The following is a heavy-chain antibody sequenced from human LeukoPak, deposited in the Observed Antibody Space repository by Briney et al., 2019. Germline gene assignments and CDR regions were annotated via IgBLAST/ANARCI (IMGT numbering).Heavy chain of an antibody. CDR1: GFTFSSSA. Sequence: GGSLRLSCAASGFTFSSSAMNWVRQAPGKGLEWVSSISSSSSYIYYADSVKGRFTISRDNAKNSLYLQMNSLRAEDTAVYYCARGHYDYVWGSYREFDYWGQGTLVTVSS. V-gene: IGHV3-21*01. J-gene: IGHJ4*02. CDR2: ISSSSSYI. D-gene: IGHD3-16*02. CDR3: ARGHYDYVWGSYREFDY.